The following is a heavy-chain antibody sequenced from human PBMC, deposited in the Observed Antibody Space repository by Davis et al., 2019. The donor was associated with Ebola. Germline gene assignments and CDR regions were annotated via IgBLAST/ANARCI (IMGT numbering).Heavy chain of an antibody. CDR2: INHSGST. CDR1: GGSFSGYY. J-gene: IGHJ6*02. D-gene: IGHD3-10*01. V-gene: IGHV4-34*01. CDR3: ASAGQYYYGSGSYQYYYYGMDV. Sequence: SETLSLTCAVYGGSFSGYYWSWIRQPPGKGLEWIGEINHSGSTNYNPSLKSPVNNSVDKSKNQFSLKLSSVTAADTAVYYCASAGQYYYGSGSYQYYYYGMDVWGQGTTVTVSS.